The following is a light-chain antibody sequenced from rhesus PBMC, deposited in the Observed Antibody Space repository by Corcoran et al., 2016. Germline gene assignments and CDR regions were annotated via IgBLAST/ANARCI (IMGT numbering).Light chain of an antibody. V-gene: IGKV1-69*01. CDR1: QDIGNW. CDR3: QQHDNPPLT. Sequence: DIQMTQSPSSLSASAGDRVTITCRASQDIGNWLAWYQRKPGQAPKLLINRASTLETGVPSRFTGSGAGTDCSLTIRSLQPEDIATYYCQQHDNPPLTFGGGTKVEIK. J-gene: IGKJ4*01. CDR2: RAS.